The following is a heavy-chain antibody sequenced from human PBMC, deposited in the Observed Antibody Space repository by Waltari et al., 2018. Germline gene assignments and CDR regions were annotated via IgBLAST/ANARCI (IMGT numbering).Heavy chain of an antibody. CDR3: ASYDIWNGYYLDW. Sequence: QLQLQESGPGLVHPSETLSLTCTVYGDSINRDNYYWAWIRRPPGKGLEWIGSIYYRGTTYYSPSLNSRVTISIDTSRKQFSLKLTSVTAADTATYYCASYDIWNGYYLDWWGQGTLVTVSS. CDR2: IYYRGTT. J-gene: IGHJ4*02. V-gene: IGHV4-39*01. CDR1: GDSINRDNYY. D-gene: IGHD3-3*01.